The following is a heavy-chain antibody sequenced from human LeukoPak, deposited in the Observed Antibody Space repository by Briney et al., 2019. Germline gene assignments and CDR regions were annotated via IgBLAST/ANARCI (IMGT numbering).Heavy chain of an antibody. CDR3: AMDPLEDSNGYYYFGYFGY. CDR1: AFTFSYYA. D-gene: IGHD3-22*01. Sequence: GGSLRLSCTASAFTFSYYAMGCVRQAPGKGLEWVSTISGSGGSRYYADSVEGRFTISRDNSEDTLYLQMNSLRAEDTAVYYCAMDPLEDSNGYYYFGYFGYWGQGTLVTVSS. J-gene: IGHJ4*02. V-gene: IGHV3-23*01. CDR2: ISGSGGSR.